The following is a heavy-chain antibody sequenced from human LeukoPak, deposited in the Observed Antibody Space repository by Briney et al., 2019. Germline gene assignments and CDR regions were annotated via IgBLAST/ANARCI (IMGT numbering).Heavy chain of an antibody. D-gene: IGHD2-15*01. CDR1: GYTFTGYY. V-gene: IGHV1-2*02. CDR3: ARMDRMLLQLIDY. Sequence: ASVKVSCKASGYTFTGYYMHWVRQAPGRGLEWMGWINPNSGGTNYAQKFQGRVTMTRDTSISTAYMELSRLRSDDTAVYYCARMDRMLLQLIDYWGQGTLVTVSS. J-gene: IGHJ4*02. CDR2: INPNSGGT.